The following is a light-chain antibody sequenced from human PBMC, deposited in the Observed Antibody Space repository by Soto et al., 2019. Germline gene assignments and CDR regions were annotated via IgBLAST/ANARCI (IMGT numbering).Light chain of an antibody. J-gene: IGLJ1*01. CDR3: SSFTTSRLYV. V-gene: IGLV2-14*01. CDR2: GVR. CDR1: SSDVGNYNY. Sequence: QSVLTQPASVSGSPGQSITISCTGTSSDVGNYNYVSWYQHHPDKAPRLLIHGVRNRPPGISSRFSGSKSGLTASLTISGLQAEDEADYYCSSFTTSRLYVFGPGTKVTVL.